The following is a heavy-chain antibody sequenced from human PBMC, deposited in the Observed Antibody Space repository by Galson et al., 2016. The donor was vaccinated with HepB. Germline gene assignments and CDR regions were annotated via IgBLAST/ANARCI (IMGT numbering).Heavy chain of an antibody. CDR2: INQSGGI. Sequence: SETLSLTCGVLDGSFSDNYWSWIRQHPEKGLEWIGEINQSGGINYNSALKSRVSISVDTTKKYFSLKLRSAAAADTAVYYCAIASRTLVRGVTLLRYGMDRWGQGTTVTVSS. D-gene: IGHD3-10*01. V-gene: IGHV4-34*01. J-gene: IGHJ6*02. CDR3: AIASRTLVRGVTLLRYGMDR. CDR1: DGSFSDNY.